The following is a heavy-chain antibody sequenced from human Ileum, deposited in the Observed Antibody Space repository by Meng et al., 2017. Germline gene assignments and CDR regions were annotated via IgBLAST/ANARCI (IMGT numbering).Heavy chain of an antibody. CDR1: GFTFRNYG. D-gene: IGHD4-11*01. CDR2: ISNTGTTT. CDR3: AKYLTTEARRWFDS. Sequence: GESLKISCAASGFTFRNYGMSWVRQAPGKGLEWVSVISNTGTTTYYADSVKGRFTISRDNSKSTLFLQMNNLRAEDTAVYYCAKYLTTEARRWFDSWGQGSLVTSPQ. J-gene: IGHJ5*01. V-gene: IGHV3-23*01.